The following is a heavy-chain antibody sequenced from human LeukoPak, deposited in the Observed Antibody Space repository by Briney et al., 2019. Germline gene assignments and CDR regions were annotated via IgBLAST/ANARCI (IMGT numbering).Heavy chain of an antibody. D-gene: IGHD5-24*01. J-gene: IGHJ5*02. CDR1: GGTFSSYA. CDR3: ARDYKNWFDP. V-gene: IGHV1-69*04. Sequence: SVEVSCKASGGTFSSYAISWVRQAPGQGLEWMGRIIPILGIANYAQKFQGRVTVTADKSTSTAYMELSSLRSEDSAVYYCARDYKNWFDPWGQGTLVTVSS. CDR2: IIPILGIA.